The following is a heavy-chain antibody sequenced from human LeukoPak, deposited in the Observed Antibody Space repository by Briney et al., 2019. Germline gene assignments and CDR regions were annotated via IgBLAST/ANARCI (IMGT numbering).Heavy chain of an antibody. J-gene: IGHJ5*02. CDR3: ASGKRFDH. CDR2: IYHSGST. Sequence: SVTLSLTCAGSGGSISSGGYSWSWIRQPPGKGLEWIGYIYHSGSTYYNPSLKILVTISVDRSKNQFSLQLSSVTAADTAVYSSASGKRFDHWGQGTLVTVSS. V-gene: IGHV4-30-2*01. CDR1: GGSISSGGYS.